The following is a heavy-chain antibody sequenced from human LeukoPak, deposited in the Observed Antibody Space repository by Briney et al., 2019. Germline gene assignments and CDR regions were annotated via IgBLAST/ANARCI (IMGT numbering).Heavy chain of an antibody. J-gene: IGHJ6*02. V-gene: IGHV3-23*01. CDR3: ARVLVRGTLLQDYYYYGMDV. Sequence: PGGSLRLSCAASGFTFSSYAMSWVRQAPGKGLEWVSAISGSGGSTYYADSVKGRFTISRDNSKNTLYLQMNSLRAEDTAVYYCARVLVRGTLLQDYYYYGMDVWGQGTTVTVSS. CDR2: ISGSGGST. CDR1: GFTFSSYA. D-gene: IGHD4-4*01.